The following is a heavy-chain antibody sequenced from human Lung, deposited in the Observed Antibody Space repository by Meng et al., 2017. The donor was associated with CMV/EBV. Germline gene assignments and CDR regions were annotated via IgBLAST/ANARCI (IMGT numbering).Heavy chain of an antibody. V-gene: IGHV1-69*02. Sequence: KASGGTFSSYTISWVRQAPGQGREWMGRIIPILGIANYAQKFQGRVTITADKSTSTAYMELSSLRSEDTAVYYCARYDPTNYGMDVWGQGTTVTVSS. J-gene: IGHJ6*02. CDR2: IIPILGIA. CDR1: GGTFSSYT. D-gene: IGHD5-24*01. CDR3: ARYDPTNYGMDV.